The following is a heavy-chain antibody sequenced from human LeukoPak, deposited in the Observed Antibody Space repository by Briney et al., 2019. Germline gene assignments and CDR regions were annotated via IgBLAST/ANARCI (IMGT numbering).Heavy chain of an antibody. CDR2: INPNSGGT. J-gene: IGHJ4*02. CDR1: GYTFTGYY. Sequence: ASVKVSCKASGYTFTGYYMHWVRQAPGQGLEWMGWINPNSGGTNYAQKFQGRVSMTRDTSISTAYMELSRLRSDDTAVYYCARLRNSGSYYFFDYWGQGTLVTVSS. CDR3: ARLRNSGSYYFFDY. D-gene: IGHD1-26*01. V-gene: IGHV1-2*02.